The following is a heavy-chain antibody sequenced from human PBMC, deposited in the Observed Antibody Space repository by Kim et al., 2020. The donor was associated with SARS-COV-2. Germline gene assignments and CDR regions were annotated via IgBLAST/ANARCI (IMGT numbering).Heavy chain of an antibody. V-gene: IGHV4-30-2*01. CDR1: GGSISSGGYS. D-gene: IGHD3-22*01. Sequence: SETLSLTCAVSGGSISSGGYSWSWIRQPPGKGLEWIGYIYYSGSTYYNPSLKSRVTISVDRPKYQFSLKLSSVTAADTAVYYCVLDDSSGYYYHWGQGTLVTVSS. CDR3: VLDDSSGYYYH. J-gene: IGHJ5*02. CDR2: IYYSGST.